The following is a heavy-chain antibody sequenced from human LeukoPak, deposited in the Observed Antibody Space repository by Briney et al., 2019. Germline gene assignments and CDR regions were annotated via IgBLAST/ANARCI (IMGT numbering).Heavy chain of an antibody. J-gene: IGHJ4*02. Sequence: GGSLRLSCAASGFTFSSYWMSWVRQAPGKGLEWVANIKQDGSEKYYVDSVKGRFTISRDNAKKSLFLQMNSLRVEDTAVYYCARDRGSSSWYDFDYWGQGTLVTVSS. D-gene: IGHD6-13*01. CDR2: IKQDGSEK. CDR1: GFTFSSYW. V-gene: IGHV3-7*01. CDR3: ARDRGSSSWYDFDY.